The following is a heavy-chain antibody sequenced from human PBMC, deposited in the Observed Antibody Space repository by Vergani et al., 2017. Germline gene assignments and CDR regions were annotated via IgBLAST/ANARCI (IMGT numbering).Heavy chain of an antibody. CDR2: ISSSSSYI. D-gene: IGHD2-21*02. Sequence: EVQLVESGGGLVKPGGSLRLSCAASGFTFSSYSMNWVRQAPGKGLEWVSFISSSSSYIYYADSVKGRFTITRDNAKNSLYLQMNSLRPEDTAVYYCARVSAYCGGDCSRDYWGQGTLVTVSS. CDR3: ARVSAYCGGDCSRDY. V-gene: IGHV3-21*01. CDR1: GFTFSSYS. J-gene: IGHJ4*02.